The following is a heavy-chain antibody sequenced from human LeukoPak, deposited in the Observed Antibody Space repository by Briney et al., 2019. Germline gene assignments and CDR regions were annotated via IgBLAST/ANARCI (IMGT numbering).Heavy chain of an antibody. Sequence: ASVKVSCKASGYTFTSYGINWVRQATGQGLEWMGWMNPNSGNTGYAQKFQGRVTITRNTSISTAYMELSSLRSEDTAVYYCARGGDFWSGYRGYAFDIWGQGTMVTVSS. J-gene: IGHJ3*02. CDR2: MNPNSGNT. CDR1: GYTFTSYG. D-gene: IGHD3-3*01. V-gene: IGHV1-8*03. CDR3: ARGGDFWSGYRGYAFDI.